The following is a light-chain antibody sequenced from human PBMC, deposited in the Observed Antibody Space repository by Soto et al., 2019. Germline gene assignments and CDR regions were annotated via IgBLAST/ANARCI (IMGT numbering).Light chain of an antibody. Sequence: EIVLTQSPGTLSLSPGERATLSCRASQSVSNNYLAWYQQKPGQAPRLLIYGASGRATGIPDRFSGSGSGTDFILTISRLEPEDFVLYYCQQYGSSPRTFGQGTKVEIK. CDR3: QQYGSSPRT. V-gene: IGKV3-20*01. CDR2: GAS. CDR1: QSVSNNY. J-gene: IGKJ1*01.